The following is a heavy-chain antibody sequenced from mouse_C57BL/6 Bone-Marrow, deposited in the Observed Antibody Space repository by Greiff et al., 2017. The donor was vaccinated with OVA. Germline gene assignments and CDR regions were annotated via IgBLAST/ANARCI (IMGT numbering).Heavy chain of an antibody. V-gene: IGHV1-5*01. Sequence: EVQLQQSGTVLARPGASVKMSCKTSGYTFTSYWMHWVKQRPGQGLEWIGAIYPGNSDTSYNQKFKGKAKLTAVTSASTAYMELSSLTNEDAAVYYCTRWGQLRLRYYFDYWGQGTTLTVSS. CDR3: TRWGQLRLRYYFDY. CDR2: IYPGNSDT. D-gene: IGHD3-2*02. CDR1: GYTFTSYW. J-gene: IGHJ2*01.